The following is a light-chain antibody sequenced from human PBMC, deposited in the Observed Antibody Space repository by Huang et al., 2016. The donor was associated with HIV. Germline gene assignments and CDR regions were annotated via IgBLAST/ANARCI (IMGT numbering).Light chain of an antibody. CDR2: GAS. CDR3: QQYHSSPVT. J-gene: IGKJ5*01. V-gene: IGKV3-20*01. CDR1: QSISRRY. Sequence: IVLTQSPGTLSVSPGARAALSCRASQSISRRYLVWYQQKPGQAPRLLSYGASSRATGSPDRFSGSGSGRDFTLTISRLEPEDFAVYFCQQYHSSPVTFGQGTRLEIK.